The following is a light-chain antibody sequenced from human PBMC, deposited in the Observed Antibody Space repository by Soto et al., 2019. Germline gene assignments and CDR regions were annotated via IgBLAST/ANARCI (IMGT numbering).Light chain of an antibody. CDR3: QQYKNMYT. Sequence: DIRMTQSPSTLSASVGERVTITCRASESISGWLAWYQQRPGKAPKLLIYDASSLESGVPSRFSGSESGTEYTLAISNLQPDDSATYYCQQYKNMYTFGQGTKLEIK. CDR1: ESISGW. J-gene: IGKJ2*01. V-gene: IGKV1-5*01. CDR2: DAS.